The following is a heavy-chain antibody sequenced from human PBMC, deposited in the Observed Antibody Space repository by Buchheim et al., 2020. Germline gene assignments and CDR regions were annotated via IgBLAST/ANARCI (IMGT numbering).Heavy chain of an antibody. J-gene: IGHJ4*02. CDR3: ARDREYYYDSSGYTDY. CDR1: GFTFSSYG. D-gene: IGHD3-22*01. Sequence: QVQLVESGGGVVQPGRSLRLSCAASGFTFSSYGMHWVRQAPGKGLEWVAVIWYDGSNKYYADSVKGRFTISRDNSKNTLYLQMNSLRGEDTAVYYCARDREYYYDSSGYTDYWGQGTL. V-gene: IGHV3-33*01. CDR2: IWYDGSNK.